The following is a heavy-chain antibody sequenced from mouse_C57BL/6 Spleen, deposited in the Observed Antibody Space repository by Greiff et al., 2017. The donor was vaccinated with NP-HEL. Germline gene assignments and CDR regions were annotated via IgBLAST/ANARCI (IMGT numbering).Heavy chain of an antibody. Sequence: DVKLVESGGGLVQPGGSLSLSCAASGFTFTDYYMSWVRQPPGKALEWLGFIRNKANGYTTEYSASVKGRFTISRDNSQSILYLQMNALRAEDSATYYCASHDYDGSMDYWGQGTSVTVSS. J-gene: IGHJ4*01. D-gene: IGHD2-4*01. V-gene: IGHV7-3*01. CDR2: IRNKANGYTT. CDR1: GFTFTDYY. CDR3: ASHDYDGSMDY.